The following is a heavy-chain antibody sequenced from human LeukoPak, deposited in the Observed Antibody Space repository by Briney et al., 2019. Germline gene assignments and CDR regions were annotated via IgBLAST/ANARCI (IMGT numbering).Heavy chain of an antibody. CDR3: ARDRSRGYSYGRPDY. J-gene: IGHJ4*02. Sequence: ASVKVSCKASGGTFSSYAISWVRQAPGQGLEWMGGIIPIFGTANYAQKFQGRVTITADESTSTAYMELSRLRSDDTAVYYCARDRSRGYSYGRPDYWGQGTLVTVSS. V-gene: IGHV1-69*13. CDR2: IIPIFGTA. D-gene: IGHD5-18*01. CDR1: GGTFSSYA.